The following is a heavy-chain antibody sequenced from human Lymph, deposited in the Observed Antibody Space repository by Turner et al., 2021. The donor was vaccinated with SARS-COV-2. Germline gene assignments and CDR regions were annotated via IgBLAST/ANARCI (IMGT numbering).Heavy chain of an antibody. D-gene: IGHD6-13*01. Sequence: EVQLVETGGGLIQPGGSLRLSCAASGIIVSRNYMNWVRQAPGTGLEWVSVIYSGGTTYYADSVKGRFTISRDNSKNTLYLQINRLRVEDTAVYYGARDLGTYGMDVWGQGTTVTVSS. CDR2: IYSGGTT. V-gene: IGHV3-53*02. CDR3: ARDLGTYGMDV. J-gene: IGHJ6*02. CDR1: GIIVSRNY.